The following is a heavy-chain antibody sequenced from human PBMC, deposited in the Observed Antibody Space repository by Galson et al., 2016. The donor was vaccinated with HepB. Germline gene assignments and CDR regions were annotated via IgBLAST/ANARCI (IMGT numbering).Heavy chain of an antibody. D-gene: IGHD3-16*01. CDR1: GGSVSDNIYY. J-gene: IGHJ5*02. V-gene: IGHV3-7*01. Sequence: ETLSLTCTASGGSVSDNIYYWGWVRQAPGKRLEWVANIKQDGSEKEYVDSVKGRFTISRDNAKNSLYLQMNSLRAEDTAVYYCARESIGGFDPWGQGTLVTVSS. CDR2: IKQDGSEK. CDR3: ARESIGGFDP.